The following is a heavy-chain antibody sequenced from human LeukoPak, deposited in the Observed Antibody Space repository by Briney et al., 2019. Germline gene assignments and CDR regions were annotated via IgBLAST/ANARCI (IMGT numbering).Heavy chain of an antibody. Sequence: GGSLRLSCSASGFTFSSYAMHWVRQAPGKGLEYVSAISSNGGSTYYADSVKGRFTISRDNSKNTLYLQMNSLRAEDTAVYYCARDADLVGASGGDYWGQGTLVTVSS. CDR2: ISSNGGST. J-gene: IGHJ4*02. D-gene: IGHD1-26*01. CDR3: ARDADLVGASGGDY. CDR1: GFTFSSYA. V-gene: IGHV3-64*04.